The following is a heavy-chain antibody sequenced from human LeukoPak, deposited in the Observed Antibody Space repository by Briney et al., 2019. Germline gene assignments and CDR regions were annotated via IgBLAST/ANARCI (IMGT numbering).Heavy chain of an antibody. Sequence: GGSLRLSCAASGLTFSSYAMHWVRQAPGKGLEWVAVISYDGSNKYYADSVKGRFTISRDNSKNTLYLQMNSLRAEDTAVYYCARDPGGYCSSTSCYRAHFDYWGQGTLVTVSS. CDR3: ARDPGGYCSSTSCYRAHFDY. CDR1: GLTFSSYA. V-gene: IGHV3-30-3*01. CDR2: ISYDGSNK. J-gene: IGHJ4*02. D-gene: IGHD2-2*01.